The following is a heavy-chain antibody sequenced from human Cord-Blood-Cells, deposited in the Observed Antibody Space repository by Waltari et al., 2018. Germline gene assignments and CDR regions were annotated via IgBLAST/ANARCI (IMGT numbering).Heavy chain of an antibody. J-gene: IGHJ3*02. CDR3: AREMATITAFDI. V-gene: IGHV1-69*04. Sequence: QVQLVQSGAEVKKPGSSVKVSCKASGGTSSSYAISWARQAPWQGLEWMGGIIPILGIANYAQKLQGRVTITADEATSTAYMELSSLRSEDTAVYYWAREMATITAFDIWGQGTMVTVSS. D-gene: IGHD5-12*01. CDR2: IIPILGIA. CDR1: GGTSSSYA.